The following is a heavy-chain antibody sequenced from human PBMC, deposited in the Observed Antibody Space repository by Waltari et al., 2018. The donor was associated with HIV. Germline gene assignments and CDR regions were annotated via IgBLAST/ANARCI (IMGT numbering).Heavy chain of an antibody. CDR2: IYSGGST. CDR3: AGTTSWPYYYYGMDV. V-gene: IGHV3-53*04. CDR1: GFTVSSNY. Sequence: EVQLVESGGGLVQPGGSLRLSCAASGFTVSSNYMSWVRQAPGKGVEWVSVIYSGGSTYYADSVKGRFTISRHNSKNTLYLQMNSLRAEDTAVYYCAGTTSWPYYYYGMDVWGQGTTVTVSS. D-gene: IGHD1-26*01. J-gene: IGHJ6*02.